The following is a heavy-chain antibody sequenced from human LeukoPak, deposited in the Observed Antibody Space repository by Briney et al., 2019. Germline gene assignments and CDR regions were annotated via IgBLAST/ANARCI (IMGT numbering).Heavy chain of an antibody. V-gene: IGHV4-30-4*08. CDR2: IYYSGTT. CDR3: ARVGAIYSSSPFDY. CDR1: GDSISSGDCY. J-gene: IGHJ4*02. D-gene: IGHD6-13*01. Sequence: SQTLSLTCTVSGDSISSGDCYWSWIRQPPGKGLEWLAYIYYSGTTYYNPSLKSRVTMSVDTSKNQFSLKLTSVTAADTAMYYCARVGAIYSSSPFDYWGQGTLVTVSS.